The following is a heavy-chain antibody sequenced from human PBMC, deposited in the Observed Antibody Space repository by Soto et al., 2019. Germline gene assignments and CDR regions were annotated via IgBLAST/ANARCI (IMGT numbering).Heavy chain of an antibody. V-gene: IGHV1-18*01. D-gene: IGHD2-2*01. J-gene: IGHJ5*02. Sequence: QVQLVQSGGEVKRPGASVKVSCKTSGYTFSNYGITWVRQAPGQPLEWLGWISLYSDGTNYAQKFQDRVSMTTDTSTTTAYMELRSLRSDDTAVYYCARVVPGAEAWFGPWGQGPLVTVSS. CDR1: GYTFSNYG. CDR3: ARVVPGAEAWFGP. CDR2: ISLYSDGT.